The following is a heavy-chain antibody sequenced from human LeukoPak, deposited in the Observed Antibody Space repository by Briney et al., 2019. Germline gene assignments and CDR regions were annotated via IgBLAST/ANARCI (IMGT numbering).Heavy chain of an antibody. CDR2: IVGNGEST. V-gene: IGHV3-64D*09. J-gene: IGHJ4*02. CDR1: GFTFSTYA. D-gene: IGHD3-22*01. Sequence: GGSLRLSCSASGFTFSTYAMHWVRQAPGKDLEYVSDIVGNGESTYYADPVKGSFTISRDNSKNTVYLQMSSLRTEDTAVYYCVKDDKYYYDSGGYPAWGQGTLVTVSS. CDR3: VKDDKYYYDSGGYPA.